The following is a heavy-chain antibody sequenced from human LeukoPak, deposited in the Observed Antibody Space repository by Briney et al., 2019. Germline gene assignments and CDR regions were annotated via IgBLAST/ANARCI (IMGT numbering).Heavy chain of an antibody. D-gene: IGHD3-3*01. V-gene: IGHV3-30*18. Sequence: SGGSLRLSCAASGFTFSSYGMHWVRQAPGKGLEWVAVISYDGSNKYYADSVKGRFTISRDNSKNTLYLQMNSLRAEDTAVYYCAKDHQGKGFWSGYYHYYYYDMDVWGKGTTVTVSS. CDR2: ISYDGSNK. CDR3: AKDHQGKGFWSGYYHYYYYDMDV. J-gene: IGHJ6*03. CDR1: GFTFSSYG.